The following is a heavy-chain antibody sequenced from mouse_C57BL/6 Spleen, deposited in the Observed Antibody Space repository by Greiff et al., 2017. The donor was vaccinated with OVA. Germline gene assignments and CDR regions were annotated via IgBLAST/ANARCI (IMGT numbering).Heavy chain of an antibody. V-gene: IGHV1-26*01. J-gene: IGHJ3*01. CDR2: INPNNGGT. CDR3: APIYYDLLGFAY. CDR1: GYTFTDYY. D-gene: IGHD2-4*01. Sequence: EVQLQQSGPELVKPGASVKISCKASGYTFTDYYMNWVKQSHGKSLEWIGDINPNNGGTSYNQKFKGKATLTVDKSSSTAYMELRSLTSEDSAVYYCAPIYYDLLGFAYWGQGTLVTVSA.